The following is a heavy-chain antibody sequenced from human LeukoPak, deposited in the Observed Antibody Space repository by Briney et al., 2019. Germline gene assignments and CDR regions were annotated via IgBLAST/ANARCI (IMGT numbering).Heavy chain of an antibody. Sequence: ASVKVSCKASGYTFTSYYMHWVRQAPGQGLEWMGIINPSSGSTSYAQKFQGRVTMTRDTSTSTVYMELSSLRSEDTAVYYCARVKEARRVAVAIDYFDYWGQGTLVTVSS. CDR2: INPSSGST. D-gene: IGHD6-19*01. V-gene: IGHV1-46*01. J-gene: IGHJ4*02. CDR1: GYTFTSYY. CDR3: ARVKEARRVAVAIDYFDY.